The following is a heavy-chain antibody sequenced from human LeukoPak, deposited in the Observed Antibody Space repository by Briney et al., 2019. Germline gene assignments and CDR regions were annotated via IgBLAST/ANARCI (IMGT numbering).Heavy chain of an antibody. J-gene: IGHJ3*02. V-gene: IGHV4-34*01. CDR1: GGSFSGYY. CDR2: INHSGST. D-gene: IGHD2-2*01. Sequence: SETLSLTCAVYGGSFSGYYWSWIRQPPGKGLEGIGEINHSGSTNYNPSLKSRVTISVDTSKNQFSLKLSSVTAADTAVYYCARRAVVPATYPNDAFDIWGQGTMVTVSS. CDR3: ARRAVVPATYPNDAFDI.